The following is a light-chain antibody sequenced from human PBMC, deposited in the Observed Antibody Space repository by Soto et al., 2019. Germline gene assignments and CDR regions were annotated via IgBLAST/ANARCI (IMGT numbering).Light chain of an antibody. CDR3: CSFTSITTYV. CDR2: EVT. J-gene: IGLJ1*01. CDR1: SRDIGGYNF. Sequence: QSVLTQPPSASGSPGRSVTISCTGTSRDIGGYNFVSWYQHHPGKAPKLMIYEVTKRPSGVPDRFSGSKSGNTASLTVSGLLAEDEADYYCCSFTSITTYVFGSGTKVTVL. V-gene: IGLV2-8*01.